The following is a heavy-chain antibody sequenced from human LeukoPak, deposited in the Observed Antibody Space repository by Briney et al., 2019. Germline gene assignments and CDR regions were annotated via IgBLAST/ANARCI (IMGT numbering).Heavy chain of an antibody. D-gene: IGHD3-22*01. CDR2: FDPEDGET. Sequence: ASVKVSCKVSGYTLTELSMHWVRQAPGKGLEWMGGFDPEDGETIYAQKLQGRVTMTEDTSTDTAYMELSSLRSEDTAVYYCATMDYYDSSGTLPLDYWGQGTLVTVSS. CDR1: GYTLTELS. CDR3: ATMDYYDSSGTLPLDY. V-gene: IGHV1-24*01. J-gene: IGHJ4*02.